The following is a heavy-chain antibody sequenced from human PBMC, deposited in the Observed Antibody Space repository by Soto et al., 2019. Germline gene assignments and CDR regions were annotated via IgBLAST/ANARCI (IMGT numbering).Heavy chain of an antibody. Sequence: EVQLVESGGGLVQPGGSLRLSCAASGFTFSSYSMNWVRQAPGKGLKWVSYISSSIITIYYADSVKGRFTISRDNAKNSLYLQMNSLRAEDTAVYYCARHPERIAEIGWFDPWGQGTLVTVSS. CDR2: ISSSIITI. CDR3: ARHPERIAEIGWFDP. J-gene: IGHJ5*02. V-gene: IGHV3-48*01. CDR1: GFTFSSYS. D-gene: IGHD6-13*01.